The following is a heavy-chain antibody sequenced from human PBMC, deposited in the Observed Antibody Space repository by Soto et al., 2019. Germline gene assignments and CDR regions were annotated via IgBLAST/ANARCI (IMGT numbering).Heavy chain of an antibody. V-gene: IGHV3-30-3*01. CDR1: GFTFSSYA. D-gene: IGHD4-4*01. CDR2: ISYDGSNK. CDR3: ARPLWRDDYNWGYFDL. Sequence: QVQLVESGGGVVQPGRSLRLSCAASGFTFSSYAMHWVRQAPGKGLEWVAVISYDGSNKYYADSVKGRFTISRDNSKNTLFLPVNSLRAEDTAVYYCARPLWRDDYNWGYFDLWGRGTLVTVSS. J-gene: IGHJ2*01.